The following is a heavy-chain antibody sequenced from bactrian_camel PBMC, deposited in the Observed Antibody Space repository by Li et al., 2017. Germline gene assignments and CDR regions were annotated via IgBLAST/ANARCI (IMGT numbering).Heavy chain of an antibody. D-gene: IGHD8*01. V-gene: IGHV3S54*01. CDR2: IYRAGSRM. Sequence: HVQLVESGGGSVKAGGSLRLSCSISGDTDGTKCVGWFRQAPGKEREWVAQIYRAGSRMYYRDSVKGRFTISRDNVKNTLYLQLLGLTTEDTAMYYCYRGSDESGGNWRIRGQGTQVTVS. J-gene: IGHJ4*01. CDR1: GDTDGTKC. CDR3: YRGSDESGGNWRI.